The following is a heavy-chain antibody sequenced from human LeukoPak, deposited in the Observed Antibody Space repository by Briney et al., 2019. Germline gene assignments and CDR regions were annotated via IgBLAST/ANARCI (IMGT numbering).Heavy chain of an antibody. CDR1: GDSVSSNSAA. D-gene: IGHD3-22*01. CDR2: TYYWSKWYN. V-gene: IGHV6-1*01. Sequence: SQTLSLTCAISGDSVSSNSAAWNWIRQSPSRGLEWLGRTYYWSKWYNDYAVSVKSRITINPDTSKNQFSLQLNSVTPEDTAVYYCARDPGYDSSAYYPFYFDYWGQGTLVTVSS. J-gene: IGHJ4*02. CDR3: ARDPGYDSSAYYPFYFDY.